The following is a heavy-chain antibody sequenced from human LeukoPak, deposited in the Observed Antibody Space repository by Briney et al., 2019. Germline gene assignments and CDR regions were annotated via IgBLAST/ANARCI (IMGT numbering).Heavy chain of an antibody. CDR1: GYTFTGYY. CDR2: INPNSGGT. V-gene: IGHV1-2*02. CDR3: ASMSAEDSSGYYARGSEYNWFDP. Sequence: ASVKVSCKASGYTFTGYYMNWVRQAPGQGLEWMGWINPNSGGTNYAQKFQGRVTMTRDTSISTAYMELSRLRSDDTAVYYCASMSAEDSSGYYARGSEYNWFDPWGQGTLVTVSS. J-gene: IGHJ5*02. D-gene: IGHD3-22*01.